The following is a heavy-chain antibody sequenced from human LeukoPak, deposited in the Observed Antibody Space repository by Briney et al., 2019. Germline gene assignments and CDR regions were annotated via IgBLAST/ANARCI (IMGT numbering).Heavy chain of an antibody. J-gene: IGHJ4*02. Sequence: SGGSLRLSCAASGFTFSSYGMRWVRQAPGKGLEWVSGISGSGGSTYYADSVKGRFTISRDNSKNTLYLQMNSLRAEDTAVYYCAKDSRCISMIKVVSRPYYFDYWGQGTLVTVSS. CDR2: ISGSGGST. D-gene: IGHD3-22*01. V-gene: IGHV3-23*01. CDR3: AKDSRCISMIKVVSRPYYFDY. CDR1: GFTFSSYG.